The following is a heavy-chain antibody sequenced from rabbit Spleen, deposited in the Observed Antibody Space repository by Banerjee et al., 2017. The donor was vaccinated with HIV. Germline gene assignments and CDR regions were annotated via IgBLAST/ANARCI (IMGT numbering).Heavy chain of an antibody. V-gene: IGHV1S45*01. J-gene: IGHJ6*01. Sequence: QQQLEESGGGLVKPGGTLTLTCTASGVSFSASSYMCWVRQAPGKGLEWIACIESGSSGFTYFATWAKGRFTCSKTSSTTVTLQMTSLTAADTATYFCARDTSSSFSSYGMDLWGPGTLVTVS. CDR3: ARDTSSSFSSYGMDL. CDR1: GVSFSASSY. D-gene: IGHD1-1*01. CDR2: IESGSSGFT.